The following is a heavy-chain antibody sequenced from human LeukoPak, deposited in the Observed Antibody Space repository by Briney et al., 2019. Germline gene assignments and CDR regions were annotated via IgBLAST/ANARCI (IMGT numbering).Heavy chain of an antibody. J-gene: IGHJ6*02. Sequence: GGSLRLSCAASGFTFSTYAMTWVRQAPGKGLEWVSLISGSGGNTYYADSVKGRFTISRDNSKNTLSSQMNSLRAEDTAVYYCAKDVRVGGGGMDVWGQGTPVTVSS. V-gene: IGHV3-23*01. CDR2: ISGSGGNT. CDR3: AKDVRVGGGGMDV. CDR1: GFTFSTYA. D-gene: IGHD1-26*01.